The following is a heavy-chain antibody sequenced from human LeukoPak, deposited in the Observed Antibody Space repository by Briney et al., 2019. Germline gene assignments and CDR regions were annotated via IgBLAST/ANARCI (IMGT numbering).Heavy chain of an antibody. CDR2: IGPNSGVT. Sequence: GASVKVSCKASGYTFTDYYMHWVRQAPGQGLEWMGWIGPNSGVTNYAQRFQDRVTMTRDTSISTAYMELSTLRSDDTAVYYCARGPGGGYDWLGFWGQGTLVTVSS. V-gene: IGHV1-2*02. CDR3: ARGPGGGYDWLGF. J-gene: IGHJ4*02. D-gene: IGHD5-12*01. CDR1: GYTFTDYY.